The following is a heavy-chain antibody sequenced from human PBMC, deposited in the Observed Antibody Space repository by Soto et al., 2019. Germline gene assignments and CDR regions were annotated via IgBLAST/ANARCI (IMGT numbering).Heavy chain of an antibody. Sequence: SVKVSCKASGGTFSSYAISWVRQAPGQGLDWMGGIIPMFGTANYAQKFQGRVTITADESTSTAYMELSSLRSEDTAVYFCARASDIVAPTPSSYYHGMDVWGQGTTVTVSS. D-gene: IGHD5-12*01. J-gene: IGHJ6*02. V-gene: IGHV1-69*13. CDR3: ARASDIVAPTPSSYYHGMDV. CDR2: IIPMFGTA. CDR1: GGTFSSYA.